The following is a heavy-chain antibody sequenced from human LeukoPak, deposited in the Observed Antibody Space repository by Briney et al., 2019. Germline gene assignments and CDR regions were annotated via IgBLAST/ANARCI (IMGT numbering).Heavy chain of an antibody. J-gene: IGHJ4*02. CDR2: INAGNGNT. CDR1: GYTFTSYA. V-gene: IGHV1-3*01. CDR3: ATGDSGYGDFDY. Sequence: ASVKVSCKASGYTFTSYAMHWVRQAPGQRLEWMGWINAGNGNTKYSQKFQGRVTMTEDTSTDTAYMELSSLRSEDTAVYYCATGDSGYGDFDYWGQGTLVTVSS. D-gene: IGHD5-12*01.